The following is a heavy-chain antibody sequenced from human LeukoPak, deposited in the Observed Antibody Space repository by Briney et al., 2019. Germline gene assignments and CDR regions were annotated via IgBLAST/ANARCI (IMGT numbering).Heavy chain of an antibody. V-gene: IGHV4-59*01. J-gene: IGHJ4*02. D-gene: IGHD1-26*01. Sequence: ASETLSLTCTVSGGSISSYYWSWSRQPPGKGLEWIGYIYYSGSTNYNPSLKSRVTISVDTSKNQFSLKLSSVTAADTAVYYCASQVGYWGQGTLVTVSS. CDR3: ASQVGY. CDR2: IYYSGST. CDR1: GGSISSYY.